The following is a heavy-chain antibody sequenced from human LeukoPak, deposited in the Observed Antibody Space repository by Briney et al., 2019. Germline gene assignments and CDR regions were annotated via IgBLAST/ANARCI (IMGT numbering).Heavy chain of an antibody. D-gene: IGHD6-6*01. Sequence: SETLSLTCTVSGYSISSGYYWGWIRQPPGKGLEWIGSIYHSGSTHYNPSLKSRVTISVDTSKNQFSLKLSSVTAADTAVYYCARADSSSGRYYYYMDVWGKGTTVTVSS. J-gene: IGHJ6*03. CDR3: ARADSSSGRYYYYMDV. CDR1: GYSISSGYY. CDR2: IYHSGST. V-gene: IGHV4-38-2*02.